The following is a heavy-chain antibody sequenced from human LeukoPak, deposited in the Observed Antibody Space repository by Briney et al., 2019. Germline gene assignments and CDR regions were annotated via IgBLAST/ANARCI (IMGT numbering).Heavy chain of an antibody. CDR2: IYAGDSST. CDR3: ARHSCYDS. CDR1: GFPFNTYS. J-gene: IGHJ4*02. D-gene: IGHD3-16*01. V-gene: IGHV5-51*01. Sequence: GESLKISCKGSGFPFNTYSFAWVRHMPGKGLEWVGVIYAGDSSTRYSPSFQGQVTISVDKSISTAYLQWNSLKASDSAIYYCARHSCYDSWGQGTLVTVSS.